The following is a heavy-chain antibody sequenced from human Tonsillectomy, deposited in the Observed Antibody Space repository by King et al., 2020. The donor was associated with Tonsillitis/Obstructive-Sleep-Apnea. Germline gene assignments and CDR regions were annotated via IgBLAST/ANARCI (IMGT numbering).Heavy chain of an antibody. CDR1: GGSISSYY. Sequence: QLQESGPGLVKPSETLSLTCTVSGGSISSYYWSWIRQPPGKGLEGIGNIYYSGSTNYNPSLKSRGTISLDTSKKQFSLKLSSVTTAESAVYYCARDRPYSSSWYAIDYWGQGTLVTVSS. J-gene: IGHJ4*02. CDR3: ARDRPYSSSWYAIDY. CDR2: IYYSGST. D-gene: IGHD6-13*01. V-gene: IGHV4-59*01.